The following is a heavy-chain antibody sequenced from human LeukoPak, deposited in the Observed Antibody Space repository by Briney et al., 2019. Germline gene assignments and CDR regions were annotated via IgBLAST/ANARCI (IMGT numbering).Heavy chain of an antibody. J-gene: IGHJ3*02. CDR1: GVSISSGSNY. Sequence: SETLSLTCRVSGVSISSGSNYWGWIRQPPGKTLEWIGSIYSSGSTYYNSSLKSRVIILIYTAKNHFSLNLSSVTAADTAVYYCTRSDGYGLVGIWGQGTMVTVSS. CDR3: TRSDGYGLVGI. V-gene: IGHV4-39*07. D-gene: IGHD3-10*01. CDR2: IYSSGST.